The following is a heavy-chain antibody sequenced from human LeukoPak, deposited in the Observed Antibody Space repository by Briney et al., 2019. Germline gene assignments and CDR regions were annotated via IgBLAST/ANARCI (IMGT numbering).Heavy chain of an antibody. CDR2: ISTSASTI. CDR1: GFTFSSYE. J-gene: IGHJ4*02. CDR3: ARRGTSRSSYYFDY. V-gene: IGHV3-48*03. Sequence: GGSLRLSCAASGFTFSSYEMNWVRQAPGKGLEWVSYISTSASTIYYADSVKGRFTSSRDNAKNSPYLQMNSLRAEDTAVYYCARRGTSRSSYYFDYWGQGTLVTVSS.